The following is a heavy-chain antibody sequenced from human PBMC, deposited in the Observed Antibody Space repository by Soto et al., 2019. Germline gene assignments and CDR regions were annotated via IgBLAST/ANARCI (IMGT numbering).Heavy chain of an antibody. CDR1: GFTFSSYS. CDR3: ARFAMAAAGMD. D-gene: IGHD6-13*01. CDR2: ISSSSSYI. J-gene: IGHJ4*02. Sequence: EVQLVESGGGLVKPGGSLRLSCAASGFTFSSYSMNWVRQAPGKGLEWVASISSSSSYIYYADSVKGRFTISRDNAKNSLYLKMNSLRAEDTAVYYCARFAMAAAGMDWGQGNLVTVYS. V-gene: IGHV3-21*03.